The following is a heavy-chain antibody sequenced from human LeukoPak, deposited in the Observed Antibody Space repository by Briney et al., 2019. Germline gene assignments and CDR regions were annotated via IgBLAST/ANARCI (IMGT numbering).Heavy chain of an antibody. D-gene: IGHD2-2*01. CDR1: GYTFTDNY. CDR3: ARPDCSSTSCYGTGRYYFDY. Sequence: SVKVSCKASGYTFTDNYMHWVRQAPGQGLEWMGGIIPLFGTANYAQKFQGRVTITADETTSTAYMGLSSLRSEDTAVYYCARPDCSSTSCYGTGRYYFDYWGQGTLVTVSS. J-gene: IGHJ4*02. CDR2: IIPLFGTA. V-gene: IGHV1-69*13.